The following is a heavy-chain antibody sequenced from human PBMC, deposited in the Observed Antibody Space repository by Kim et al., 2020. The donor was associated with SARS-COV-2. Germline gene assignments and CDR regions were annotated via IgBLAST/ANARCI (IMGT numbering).Heavy chain of an antibody. V-gene: IGHV3-21*01. CDR3: ARDDPRLSKLHLDYFDC. D-gene: IGHD6-25*01. Sequence: GGSLRLSCTASGFTFSSYSMNWVRQAPGKGLEWVSSISPSGSYIYFADSVKDRFTISRDNAKNSLYLQLNSLRAEDTAVYYCARDDPRLSKLHLDYFDCWGQGTLVTVSS. CDR1: GFTFSSYS. J-gene: IGHJ4*02. CDR2: ISPSGSYI.